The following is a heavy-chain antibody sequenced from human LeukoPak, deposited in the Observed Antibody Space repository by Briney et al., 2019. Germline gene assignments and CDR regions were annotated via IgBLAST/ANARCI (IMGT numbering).Heavy chain of an antibody. CDR2: IYTSGST. CDR3: ARDADYSSSWYDSYYYYYYMDV. V-gene: IGHV4-61*02. Sequence: SETLSLTCTVSGGSISSGSYYWGWIRQPAGKGLEWIGRIYTSGSTNYNPSLKSRVTMSVDTSKNQFSLKLSSVTAADTAVYYCARDADYSSSWYDSYYYYYYMDVWGKGTTVTISS. D-gene: IGHD6-13*01. CDR1: GGSISSGSYY. J-gene: IGHJ6*03.